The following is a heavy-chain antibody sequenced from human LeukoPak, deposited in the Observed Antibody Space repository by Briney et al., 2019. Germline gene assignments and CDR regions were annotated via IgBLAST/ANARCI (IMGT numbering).Heavy chain of an antibody. V-gene: IGHV4-59*01. D-gene: IGHD3-10*01. CDR2: IYYSGST. Sequence: KSSETLSLTCTVSGGSISSYYWSWIRQPPGKGLEWIGYIYYSGSTNYNPSLKSRVTISVDTSKNQFSLKLSSVTAADTAVYYCARGWGSGNWYFDLWGRGTLVTVSS. J-gene: IGHJ2*01. CDR1: GGSISSYY. CDR3: ARGWGSGNWYFDL.